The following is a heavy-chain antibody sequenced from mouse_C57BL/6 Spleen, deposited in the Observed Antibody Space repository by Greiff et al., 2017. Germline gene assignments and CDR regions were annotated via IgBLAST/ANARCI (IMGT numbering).Heavy chain of an antibody. CDR3: ARQGDGYPFAY. V-gene: IGHV5-12*01. Sequence: EVKLMESGGGLVQPGGSLKLSCAASGFTFSDYYMYWVRQTPEKRLEWVAYISNGGGSTYYPDTVKGRFTLSRDNAKNTLYLQMSRLKSEDTAMYYCARQGDGYPFAYWGQGTLVTVSA. D-gene: IGHD2-3*01. J-gene: IGHJ3*01. CDR2: ISNGGGST. CDR1: GFTFSDYY.